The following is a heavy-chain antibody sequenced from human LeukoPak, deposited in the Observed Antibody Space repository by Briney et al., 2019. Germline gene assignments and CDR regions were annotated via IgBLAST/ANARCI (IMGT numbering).Heavy chain of an antibody. CDR1: GYTFTGYY. D-gene: IGHD3-22*01. V-gene: IGHV1-2*06. CDR2: INPNSGGT. Sequence: ASVKVSCKXSGYTFTGYYMHWVRQPPGQGLEWMGRINPNSGGTNYAQKFQGRVTMTRDTSISTAYMELSRLRSDDTAVYYCAREGYYDSSGHSGFDYWGQGTLVTVSS. CDR3: AREGYYDSSGHSGFDY. J-gene: IGHJ4*02.